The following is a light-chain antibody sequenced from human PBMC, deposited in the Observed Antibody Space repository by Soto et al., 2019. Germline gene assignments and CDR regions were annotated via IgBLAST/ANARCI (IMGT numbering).Light chain of an antibody. CDR1: QSISSY. V-gene: IGKV1-39*01. J-gene: IGKJ4*01. Sequence: DIHMTQSPSSLSASLGERVTITFRSSQSISSYLNWYQQKPGKAPKLLIYAASSLQSGVPSRFSGSGSGTDFTLTISSLQPEDFATYYCQQSYSTPLTFGGGTKVDIK. CDR2: AAS. CDR3: QQSYSTPLT.